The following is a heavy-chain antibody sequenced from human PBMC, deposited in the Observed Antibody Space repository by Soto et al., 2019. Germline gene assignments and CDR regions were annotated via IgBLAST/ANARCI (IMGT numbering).Heavy chain of an antibody. J-gene: IGHJ4*02. CDR2: MSYDGSDT. D-gene: IGHD3-10*02. Sequence: QVQLVESGGGVVQPGRSLRRSCVGSGFIFSNNGMHCVRQTTGKGLEWVAFMSYDGSDTFYADTVKARFTSSRDNSKNTLFRHMSNLRAEDTAMYYCTIVRVADSALDHWGQGTLVTVSS. CDR3: TIVRVADSALDH. CDR1: GFIFSNNG. V-gene: IGHV3-30*03.